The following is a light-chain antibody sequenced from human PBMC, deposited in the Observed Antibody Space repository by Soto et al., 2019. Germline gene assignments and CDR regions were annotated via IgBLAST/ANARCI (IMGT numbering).Light chain of an antibody. V-gene: IGLV2-14*01. Sequence: QSALTQPASVSGSPGQSITISCTGTSSDVGGYNYVSWYQQHPGKAPKLMIYEVSNRPSGVSNCFSGSKSGNTASLTISGLQAEDEADYYCSSYTSSSTGVFGGGTKVTVL. CDR1: SSDVGGYNY. J-gene: IGLJ3*02. CDR2: EVS. CDR3: SSYTSSSTGV.